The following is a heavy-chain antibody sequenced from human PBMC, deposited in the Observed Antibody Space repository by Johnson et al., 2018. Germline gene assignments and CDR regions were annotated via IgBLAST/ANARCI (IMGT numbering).Heavy chain of an antibody. J-gene: IGHJ6*03. Sequence: QVQLQESGGGVVQPGRSXRLSCAASGFTFSSYGMHWVRQAPGKGLEWVAVISYDGSNKYYADSVKGRFTISRDNAKNSLYLQMNSLRAEDTAVYYCARASSGMVVTATEYYYYYYMDVWGQGTMVTVSS. D-gene: IGHD2-21*02. V-gene: IGHV3-30*03. CDR3: ARASSGMVVTATEYYYYYYMDV. CDR2: ISYDGSNK. CDR1: GFTFSSYG.